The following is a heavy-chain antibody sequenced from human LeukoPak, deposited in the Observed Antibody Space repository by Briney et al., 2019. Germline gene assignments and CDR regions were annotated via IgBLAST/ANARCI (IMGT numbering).Heavy chain of an antibody. Sequence: GGSPRLSRAASGFAFCSVAMSWGGRAPGHGRELVSAIGGSGGSTYYAYSVKGRFTISRDNSKTTLYLQMNSLRAEDTAVYYCARPSPGYNWNVNDAFDIWGQGTMVTVSS. CDR2: IGGSGGST. V-gene: IGHV3-23*01. D-gene: IGHD1-20*01. CDR1: GFAFCSVA. CDR3: ARPSPGYNWNVNDAFDI. J-gene: IGHJ3*02.